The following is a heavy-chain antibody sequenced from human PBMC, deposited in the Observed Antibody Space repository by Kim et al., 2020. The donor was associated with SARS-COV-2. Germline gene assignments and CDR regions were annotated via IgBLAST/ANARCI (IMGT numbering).Heavy chain of an antibody. CDR1: GFTFSSYW. Sequence: GGSLRLSCAASGFTFSSYWTHWVRQAPGKGLVWVSRISSDGNSTSYADSVTGRFTASRDNAKNTLYLQMNSLRDEDTAVYYCARNRGKTSQSHAVYMWG. CDR2: ISSDGNST. V-gene: IGHV3-74*01. CDR3: ARNRGKTSQSHAVYM. D-gene: IGHD3-10*01. J-gene: IGHJ3*02.